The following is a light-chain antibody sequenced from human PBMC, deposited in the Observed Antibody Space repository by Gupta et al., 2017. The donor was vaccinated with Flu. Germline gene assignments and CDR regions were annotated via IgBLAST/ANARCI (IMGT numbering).Light chain of an antibody. J-gene: IGLJ1*01. CDR2: EFS. Sequence: ITISFTGTSSDVGDYNLVSWYQQHPGKAPKVMIYEFSKRPSGVSNRFSGSKSDNTASLTISGLQAEDEADYYCCAYAGSTTYFVFGPGTKVTVL. CDR3: CAYAGSTTYFV. V-gene: IGLV2-23*02. CDR1: SSDVGDYNL.